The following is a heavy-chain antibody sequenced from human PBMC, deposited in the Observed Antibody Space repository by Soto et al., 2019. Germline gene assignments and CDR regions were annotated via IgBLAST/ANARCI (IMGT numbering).Heavy chain of an antibody. CDR2: IYYSGST. D-gene: IGHD6-13*01. CDR3: ARHQSHSSSYVDP. CDR1: GGSISSSSYY. V-gene: IGHV4-39*01. J-gene: IGHJ5*02. Sequence: TLSLTCTVSGGSISSSSYYWGLIRQPPGKGLEWIGSIYYSGSTYYNPSLKSRVTISVDTSKNQFSLKLSSVNAADTAVYYCARHQSHSSSYVDPWGQGTLVTVSS.